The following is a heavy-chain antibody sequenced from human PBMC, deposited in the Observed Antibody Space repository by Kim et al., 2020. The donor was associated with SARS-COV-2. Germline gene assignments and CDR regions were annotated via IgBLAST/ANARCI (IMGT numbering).Heavy chain of an antibody. D-gene: IGHD6-13*01. V-gene: IGHV4-59*08. Sequence: PSLKSRVTIAVDTAKNQFSLKLSSVTAADTAVYYCAGLGWGTAGHWYFDLWGRGTLVTVSS. J-gene: IGHJ2*01. CDR3: AGLGWGTAGHWYFDL.